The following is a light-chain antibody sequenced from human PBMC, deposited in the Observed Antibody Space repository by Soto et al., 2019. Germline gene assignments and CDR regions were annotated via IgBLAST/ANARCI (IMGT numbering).Light chain of an antibody. CDR2: EVS. CDR3: SSYAGSNSVV. J-gene: IGLJ2*01. V-gene: IGLV2-8*01. CDR1: SSDVGGYNY. Sequence: QSVLTQPPSASGSPGQSVTISCTGTSSDVGGYNYVSWYQQHPGKAPKLMIYEVSKRPSGVPDRFSGSKSGNTGSLTVSGLQAEDEADYYCSSYAGSNSVVFGVGTKVTVL.